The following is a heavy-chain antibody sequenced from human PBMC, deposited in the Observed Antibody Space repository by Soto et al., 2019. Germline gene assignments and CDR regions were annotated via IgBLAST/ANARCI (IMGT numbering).Heavy chain of an antibody. Sequence: SVTVSCQPSGGTLSSYAISWVRQAPAQGREWMGGIIPIFGTANYAQKFQGRVTITADESTSTAYMELSSLRSEDTAVYYCARSHPTRARYQLLYDYYYGMDVWGQGTTVTVSS. D-gene: IGHD2-2*02. CDR2: IIPIFGTA. V-gene: IGHV1-69*13. J-gene: IGHJ6*02. CDR1: GGTLSSYA. CDR3: ARSHPTRARYQLLYDYYYGMDV.